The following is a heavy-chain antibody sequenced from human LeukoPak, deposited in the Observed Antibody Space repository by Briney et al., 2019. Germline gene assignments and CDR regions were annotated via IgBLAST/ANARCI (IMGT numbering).Heavy chain of an antibody. CDR2: ISSSSSHI. CDR3: ARVEGLEYDSSGYYYTFDY. D-gene: IGHD3-22*01. Sequence: KPGGSLRLSCAASGFTFSSYSMNWVRQAPGKGLEWVSSISSSSSHIYYADSVKGRFTISRDNAKNSLYLQMNSLRAEDTAVYYCARVEGLEYDSSGYYYTFDYWGQGTLVTVSS. V-gene: IGHV3-21*01. J-gene: IGHJ4*02. CDR1: GFTFSSYS.